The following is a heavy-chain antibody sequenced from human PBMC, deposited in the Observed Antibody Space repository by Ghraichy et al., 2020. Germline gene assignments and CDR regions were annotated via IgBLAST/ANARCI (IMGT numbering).Heavy chain of an antibody. J-gene: IGHJ4*02. V-gene: IGHV1-2*06. Sequence: ASVKVSCKASGYTFIVHYIHWVRQAPGQGLEWMGRINPNSGDTNYAQMLQGRVTMTTDTSISTAYMELSSLRSDDTAVYYCARAPYDYGRKIDFWGQGTLVTVSS. CDR2: INPNSGDT. D-gene: IGHD4-23*01. CDR3: ARAPYDYGRKIDF. CDR1: GYTFIVHY.